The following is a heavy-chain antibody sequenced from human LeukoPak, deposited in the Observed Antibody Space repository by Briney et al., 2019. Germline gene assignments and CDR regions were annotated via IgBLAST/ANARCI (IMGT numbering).Heavy chain of an antibody. CDR3: ARDSTGWYYHY. Sequence: GGSLRLXCASSGFTFSSYGMYWVRQAPDKGLEWVAFIRNDGSDKYYTGSVKGRFTISRDNSKYTLYLQMNSLRAEDTAVYYCARDSTGWYYHYWGQGTLVTVSS. CDR2: IRNDGSDK. J-gene: IGHJ4*02. D-gene: IGHD6-19*01. V-gene: IGHV3-30*02. CDR1: GFTFSSYG.